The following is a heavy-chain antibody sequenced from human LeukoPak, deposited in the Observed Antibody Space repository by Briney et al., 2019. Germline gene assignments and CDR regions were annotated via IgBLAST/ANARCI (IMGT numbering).Heavy chain of an antibody. J-gene: IGHJ4*02. D-gene: IGHD3-16*01. V-gene: IGHV4-59*08. Sequence: SETLSLTCSVSGGSITTYHWSWIRQPPGKGLEWIGYIYNSGSANYKPSLKSRLTISVDTSKNHFSLKLTSVTAADTAVYYCARYDSRGSASTRFDYWGQGILVTISS. CDR1: GGSITTYH. CDR2: IYNSGSA. CDR3: ARYDSRGSASTRFDY.